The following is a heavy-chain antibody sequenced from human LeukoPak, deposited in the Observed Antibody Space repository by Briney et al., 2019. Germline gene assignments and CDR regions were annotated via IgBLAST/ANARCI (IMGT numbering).Heavy chain of an antibody. J-gene: IGHJ5*02. V-gene: IGHV3-21*01. Sequence: GGSLRLSCAASGFTFSSYSMNWVRQAPGKGLEWVSSISSSSYIYCADSVKGRFTISRDNAKNSLYLQMNSLRAEDTAVYYCARDWGYQLLFGWSIDHWGQGTLVTVSS. D-gene: IGHD2-2*01. CDR2: ISSSSYI. CDR1: GFTFSSYS. CDR3: ARDWGYQLLFGWSIDH.